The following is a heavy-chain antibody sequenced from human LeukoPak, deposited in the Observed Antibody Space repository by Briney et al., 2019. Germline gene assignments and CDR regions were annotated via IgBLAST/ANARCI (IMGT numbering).Heavy chain of an antibody. CDR2: IYTSGST. J-gene: IGHJ4*02. V-gene: IGHV4-4*07. CDR3: AKVAEGSGRYFPDS. D-gene: IGHD3-10*01. Sequence: SETLSLTCTVSGDPINTNYWTWIRQPAGKRLEWIGRIYTSGSTNYNPSLKSRVTMSVDTSKNQFSLKLRSVTAADTAVYYCAKVAEGSGRYFPDSWGQGTLVTVSS. CDR1: GDPINTNY.